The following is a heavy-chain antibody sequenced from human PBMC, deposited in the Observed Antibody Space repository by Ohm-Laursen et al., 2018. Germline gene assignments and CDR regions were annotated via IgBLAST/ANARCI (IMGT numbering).Heavy chain of an antibody. Sequence: PSQTLSLTCTVSGGSVSSGSYYWSWIRQPPGKGLEWIGYIYYSGSTNYNPSLKSRVTISVDTSKNQFSLKLSSVTAADTAVYYCAREGIAVAGPFDYWGQGTLVTVSS. CDR1: GGSVSSGSYY. V-gene: IGHV4-61*01. D-gene: IGHD6-19*01. CDR3: AREGIAVAGPFDY. J-gene: IGHJ4*02. CDR2: IYYSGST.